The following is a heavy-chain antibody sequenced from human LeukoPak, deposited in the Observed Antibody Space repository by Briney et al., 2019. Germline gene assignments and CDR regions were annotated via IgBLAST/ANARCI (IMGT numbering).Heavy chain of an antibody. CDR1: GGSISSYY. CDR2: IYYSGST. Sequence: SETLSLTCTVSGGSISSYYWCWIRQPPGKGLEWIGYIYYSGSTNYNPSLKSRVTISVDTSKNQFSLKLSSMTAADTAVYYCARVSGGGAFDIWGQGTMVTVSS. CDR3: ARVSGGGAFDI. J-gene: IGHJ3*02. D-gene: IGHD4-23*01. V-gene: IGHV4-59*01.